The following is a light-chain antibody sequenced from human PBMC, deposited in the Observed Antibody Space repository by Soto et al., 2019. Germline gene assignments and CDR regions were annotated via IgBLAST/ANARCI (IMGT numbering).Light chain of an antibody. CDR1: QSISSW. J-gene: IGKJ1*01. Sequence: DIQMTQSPSTLSASVGDRVTITCRASQSISSWLAWYQQKPGKAPKLLIYDASSLESGVPSRFSGSGSGTEFTLTIRSLQPDDFATYYCQQYQRSWTFGQGTKVDIK. V-gene: IGKV1-5*01. CDR2: DAS. CDR3: QQYQRSWT.